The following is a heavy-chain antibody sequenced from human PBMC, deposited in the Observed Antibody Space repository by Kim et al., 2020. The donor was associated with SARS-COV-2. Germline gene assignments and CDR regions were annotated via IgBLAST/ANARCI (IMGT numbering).Heavy chain of an antibody. CDR3: TTLYGSGSYWYYFDY. Sequence: GGSLRLSCAASGFTFSNAWMSWVRQAPGKGLEWVGRIKSKTDGGTTDYAAPVKGRFTISRDDSKNTLYLQMNSLKTEDTAVYYCTTLYGSGSYWYYFDYWGQGTLVTVSS. CDR1: GFTFSNAW. CDR2: IKSKTDGGTT. J-gene: IGHJ4*02. D-gene: IGHD3-10*01. V-gene: IGHV3-15*01.